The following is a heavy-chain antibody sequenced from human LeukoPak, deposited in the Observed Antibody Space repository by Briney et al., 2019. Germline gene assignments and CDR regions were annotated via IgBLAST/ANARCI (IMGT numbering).Heavy chain of an antibody. J-gene: IGHJ4*02. V-gene: IGHV3-30*01. Sequence: GGSLRLSCAASGFTFSRNVMHWVRQAPGKGLEWVALISYDGNNKFYADSVKGRFTISRDNSKNTLYLQMNSLRAEDTAVYYCAKAPYYYDSSGYYDYWGQGTLVTVSS. CDR3: AKAPYYYDSSGYYDY. D-gene: IGHD3-22*01. CDR2: ISYDGNNK. CDR1: GFTFSRNV.